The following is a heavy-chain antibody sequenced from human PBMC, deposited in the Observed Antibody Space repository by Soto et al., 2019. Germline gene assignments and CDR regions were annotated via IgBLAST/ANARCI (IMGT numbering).Heavy chain of an antibody. Sequence: GSLRLCCAACGVRVNIFAMSWVRKAPGKGLEWVSTIRGSGANTYYADSVKGRFTISRDNSKDTLYVQMNNVRAEDTAVYYCPKGPRNESQYICDYWGQGNLVTVSS. J-gene: IGHJ4*02. CDR2: IRGSGANT. V-gene: IGHV3-23*01. D-gene: IGHD2-21*01. CDR3: PKGPRNESQYICDY. CDR1: GVRVNIFA.